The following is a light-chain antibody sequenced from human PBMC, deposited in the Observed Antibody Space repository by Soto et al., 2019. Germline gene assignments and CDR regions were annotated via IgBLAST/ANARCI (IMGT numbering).Light chain of an antibody. V-gene: IGKV3-11*01. CDR3: QQRRSWPPTIT. J-gene: IGKJ5*01. CDR2: AAS. Sequence: EIVLTQSPDTLSLSPGERATLSCRASQSVSNSYLAWYQQKPGQAPRLLIYAASYRATGIPPRFSGSGSGTDFTLTISSLEPEDFAVYYCQQRRSWPPTITFGQGTRLEI. CDR1: QSVSNSY.